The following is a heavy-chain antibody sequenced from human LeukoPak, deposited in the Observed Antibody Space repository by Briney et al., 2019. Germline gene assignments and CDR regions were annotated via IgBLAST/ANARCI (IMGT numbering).Heavy chain of an antibody. CDR3: ASSSVVIAIRAWYFDL. V-gene: IGHV1-69*05. Sequence: WASVKVSCKASGGTFSSYAISWVRQAPGQGLEWMGGIIPIFGTANYAQKFQGRVTITTDESTSTAYMELSSLRSEDAAVYYCASSSVVIAIRAWYFDLWGRGTLVTVSS. CDR1: GGTFSSYA. D-gene: IGHD2-21*01. J-gene: IGHJ2*01. CDR2: IIPIFGTA.